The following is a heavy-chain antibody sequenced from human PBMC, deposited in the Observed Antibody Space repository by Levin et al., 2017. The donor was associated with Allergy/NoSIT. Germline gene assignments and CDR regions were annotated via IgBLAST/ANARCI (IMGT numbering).Heavy chain of an antibody. J-gene: IGHJ3*02. CDR3: ARASRLWDYVWGSYRSGAFDI. V-gene: IGHV4-30-4*01. CDR2: IYYSGST. CDR1: GGSISSGDYY. Sequence: LRLSCTVSGGSISSGDYYWSWIRQPPGKGLEWIGYIYYSGSTYYNPSLKSRVTISVDTSKNQFSLKLSSVTAADTAVYYCARASRLWDYVWGSYRSGAFDIWGQGTMVTVSS. D-gene: IGHD3-16*02.